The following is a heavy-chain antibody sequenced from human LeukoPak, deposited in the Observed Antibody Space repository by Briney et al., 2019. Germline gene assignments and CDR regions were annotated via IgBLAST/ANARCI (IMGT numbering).Heavy chain of an antibody. V-gene: IGHV1-2*02. CDR1: GYTFTGYY. D-gene: IGHD6-13*01. CDR3: ARGATAGRFSLRPTGAYYMDV. Sequence: VASVKVSCKASGYTFTGYYMHWVRQAPGQGLEWMGWINPNSGGTNCAQKSQGRVTMTRDTSINTAYMELSSLRFDDTAVYYCARGATAGRFSLRPTGAYYMDVWGKGTTVTVSS. J-gene: IGHJ6*03. CDR2: INPNSGGT.